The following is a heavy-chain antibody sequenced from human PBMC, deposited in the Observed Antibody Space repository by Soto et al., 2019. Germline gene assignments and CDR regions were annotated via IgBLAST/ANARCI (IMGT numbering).Heavy chain of an antibody. CDR2: IIPIFGTA. V-gene: IGHV1-69*13. D-gene: IGHD3-16*01. CDR1: GGTFSSYA. Sequence: GASVKVSCKASGGTFSSYAISWVRQAPGQGLEWMGGIIPIFGTANYAQKFQGRVTITADESTSTAYMELSSLRSEDTAVYYCARDTQGGYYYGMDVWGQGTTVTVSS. CDR3: ARDTQGGYYYGMDV. J-gene: IGHJ6*02.